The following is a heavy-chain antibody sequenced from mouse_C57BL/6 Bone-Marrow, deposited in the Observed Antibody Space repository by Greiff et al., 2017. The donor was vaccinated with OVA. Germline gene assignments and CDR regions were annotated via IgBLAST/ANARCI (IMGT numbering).Heavy chain of an antibody. Sequence: EVKLMESGPGLVKPSQSLSLTCSVSGYSIPSGYYWNWIRQFPGNKLEWMGYISYDGSNNYNPSLKNRISITHDTSKNQFFLKLNSVTTEDTATYYCARVGIITRGYVDVWGTGTTVTVSS. V-gene: IGHV3-6*01. J-gene: IGHJ1*03. CDR1: GYSIPSGYY. CDR2: ISYDGSN. D-gene: IGHD1-1*01. CDR3: ARVGIITRGYVDV.